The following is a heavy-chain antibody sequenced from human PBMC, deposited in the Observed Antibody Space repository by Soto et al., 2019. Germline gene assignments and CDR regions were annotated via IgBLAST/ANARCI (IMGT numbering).Heavy chain of an antibody. CDR3: ARQEGSCYLFVPGTCGYFDY. D-gene: IGHD2-15*01. Sequence: SETLSLTCTVSGGSISSSSYYWGWIRQPPGKGLEWIGSIYYSGSTYYNPSLKSRVTISVDTSKNQFSLRLSSVTAADTAVYYCARQEGSCYLFVPGTCGYFDYWGQGTLVTVSS. V-gene: IGHV4-39*01. J-gene: IGHJ4*02. CDR1: GGSISSSSYY. CDR2: IYYSGST.